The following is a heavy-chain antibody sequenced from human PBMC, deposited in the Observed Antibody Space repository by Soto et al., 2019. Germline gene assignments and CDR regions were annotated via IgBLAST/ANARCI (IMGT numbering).Heavy chain of an antibody. D-gene: IGHD3-3*01. CDR2: VSASGGST. V-gene: IGHV3-23*01. J-gene: IGHJ4*02. Sequence: GGSLRLSCAASGFFFSSYAMSWVRQAPGKGLEWVSSVSASGGSTYYADSVKGRFTVSRDNSKNTMYLQMDTLRAEDTAVYYCAKDRGDFWSGYYPPVDYWGQGTLVTV. CDR1: GFFFSSYA. CDR3: AKDRGDFWSGYYPPVDY.